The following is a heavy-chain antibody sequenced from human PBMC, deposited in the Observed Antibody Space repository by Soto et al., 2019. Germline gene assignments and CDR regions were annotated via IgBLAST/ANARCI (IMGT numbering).Heavy chain of an antibody. J-gene: IGHJ4*02. V-gene: IGHV3-7*01. CDR1: GLTFSSYW. CDR3: ARTLPIYDSSGYYFDY. Sequence: GGSLRLACAASGLTFSSYWMSWVRQAPGKGLEWVANIKQDGSEKYYVDSVKGRFTISRDNAKNSLYLQMNSLRAEDTAVYYCARTLPIYDSSGYYFDYWGQGTLVTVSS. D-gene: IGHD3-22*01. CDR2: IKQDGSEK.